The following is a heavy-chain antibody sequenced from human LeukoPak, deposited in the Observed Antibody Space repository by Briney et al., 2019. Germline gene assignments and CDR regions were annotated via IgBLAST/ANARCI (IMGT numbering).Heavy chain of an antibody. J-gene: IGHJ6*02. D-gene: IGHD3-10*01. V-gene: IGHV1-2*06. CDR1: GYTFTSYD. CDR3: ARVRGSGIYGMDV. Sequence: GASVKVSCKASGYTFTSYDINWVRHATGQGLEWMGRINPNSGGTNYAQKFQGRVTMTRDTSISTAYMELSRLRSDDTADYYCARVRGSGIYGMDVWGQGTTVTVSS. CDR2: INPNSGGT.